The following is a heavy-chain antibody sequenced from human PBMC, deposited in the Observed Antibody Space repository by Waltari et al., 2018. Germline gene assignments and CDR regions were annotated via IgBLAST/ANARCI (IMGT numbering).Heavy chain of an antibody. CDR3: ARNQAAAGRYNWFDP. CDR2: IYTSGST. CDR1: GGSISSGSYS. Sequence: QVQLQESGPGLVKPSQTLSLTCTVSGGSISSGSYSWSWIRQPAGKGLEWIGRIYTSGSTNYNPARKGRVTISVDTSKNQFSLKLSSVTAADTAVYYCARNQAAAGRYNWFDPWGQGTLVTVSS. V-gene: IGHV4-61*02. J-gene: IGHJ5*02. D-gene: IGHD6-13*01.